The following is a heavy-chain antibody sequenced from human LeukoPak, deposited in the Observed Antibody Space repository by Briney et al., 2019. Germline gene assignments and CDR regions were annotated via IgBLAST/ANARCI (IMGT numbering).Heavy chain of an antibody. D-gene: IGHD3-10*01. J-gene: IGHJ5*02. CDR3: ARVRYYGSGEEIDP. V-gene: IGHV4-31*03. CDR1: GGSISSGGYF. CDR2: IYHGGNT. Sequence: SETLSLTCTVSGGSISSGGYFWSWIRQNPGKGLEWIGYIYHGGNTYYNPSLKSRVTISVDTSKNQFSLTLSSVTAADTAMYYCARVRYYGSGEEIDPWGQGTLVTVSP.